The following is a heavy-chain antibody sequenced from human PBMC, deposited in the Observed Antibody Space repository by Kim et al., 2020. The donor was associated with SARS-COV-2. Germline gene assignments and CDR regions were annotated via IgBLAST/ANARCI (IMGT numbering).Heavy chain of an antibody. J-gene: IGHJ5*02. D-gene: IGHD2-15*01. Sequence: SETLSHTCTVSGGSISSYYWSWIRQPAGKGLEWIGRIYTSGSTNYNPSLKSRVTMSVDTPKNQFSLKLSSVTAADTAVYYCARVDIADCSGGSCYSAWFDPWGQGTLVTVSS. V-gene: IGHV4-4*07. CDR1: GGSISSYY. CDR2: IYTSGST. CDR3: ARVDIADCSGGSCYSAWFDP.